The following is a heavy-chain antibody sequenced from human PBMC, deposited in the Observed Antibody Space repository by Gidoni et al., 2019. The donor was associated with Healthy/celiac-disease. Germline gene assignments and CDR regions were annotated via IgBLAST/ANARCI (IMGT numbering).Heavy chain of an antibody. CDR2: IDPSDSYA. J-gene: IGHJ4*02. Sequence: ELQPGPPAAEATRPGESMRSACKGSGDSFTSHCISWVRQMPGKGRERMGWIDPSDSYANYSPSCQGHVTIAADKSSSTAYLQWSSLKASDTAMYYWERLAAIYCSSTSCYPPDWGQGTLVTVSS. D-gene: IGHD2-2*01. V-gene: IGHV5-10-1*03. CDR3: ERLAAIYCSSTSCYPPD. CDR1: GDSFTSHC.